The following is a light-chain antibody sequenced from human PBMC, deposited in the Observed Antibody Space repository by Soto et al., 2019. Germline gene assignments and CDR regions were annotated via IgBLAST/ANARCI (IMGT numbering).Light chain of an antibody. V-gene: IGKV3-15*01. CDR1: QSVNTN. CDR3: QQYNNWWT. CDR2: GAS. Sequence: EIVMTQSPATLSVSPGERATLSCRASQSVNTNLAWYQQKPGQVPRLLIYGASTRATGIPARFSGSGSGTEFTLTISSLQSEDFAGYYCQQYNNWWTFGQGTKVEIK. J-gene: IGKJ1*01.